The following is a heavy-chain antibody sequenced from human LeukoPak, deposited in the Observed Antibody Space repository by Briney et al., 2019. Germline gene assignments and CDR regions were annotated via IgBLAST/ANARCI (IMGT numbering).Heavy chain of an antibody. D-gene: IGHD3-22*01. CDR2: FDPEDGET. V-gene: IGHV1-24*01. CDR3: ATDALGYYDRPFDY. CDR1: GYTLTELS. J-gene: IGHJ4*02. Sequence: ASVKVSCKVSGYTLTELSMHWVRQAPGKGLEWMGGFDPEDGETIHAQKFQGRVTMTEDTSTDTAYTELSSLRSEDTAVYYCATDALGYYDRPFDYWGQGTLVTVSS.